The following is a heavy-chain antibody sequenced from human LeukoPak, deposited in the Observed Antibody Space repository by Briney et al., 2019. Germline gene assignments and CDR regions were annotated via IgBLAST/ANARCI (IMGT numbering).Heavy chain of an antibody. CDR2: IRYDGSNK. Sequence: GGSLRLSCAASGFTFSSYGMHWVRQAPGKGLEWVAFIRYDGSNKYYADSVKGRFTISRDNSKNTLYLQMNSLRAEDTAVYYCAKDPYYYDSSGYFDYWGQGTLVTVSS. D-gene: IGHD3-22*01. CDR3: AKDPYYYDSSGYFDY. CDR1: GFTFSSYG. J-gene: IGHJ4*02. V-gene: IGHV3-30*02.